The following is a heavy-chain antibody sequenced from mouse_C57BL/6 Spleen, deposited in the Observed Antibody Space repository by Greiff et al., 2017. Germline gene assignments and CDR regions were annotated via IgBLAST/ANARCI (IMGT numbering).Heavy chain of an antibody. CDR3: ARKNGWDWYFDV. J-gene: IGHJ1*03. CDR1: GFSLTSYG. Sequence: VKLVESGPGLVAPSQSLSITCTVSGFSLTSYGVHWVRQPPGKGLEWLVVIWSDGSTTYNSALKSRLSISKDNSKRHVFLKMNSLQTDDTAMYYCARKNGWDWYFDVWGTGTTVTVSS. D-gene: IGHD2-2*01. CDR2: IWSDGST. V-gene: IGHV2-6*02.